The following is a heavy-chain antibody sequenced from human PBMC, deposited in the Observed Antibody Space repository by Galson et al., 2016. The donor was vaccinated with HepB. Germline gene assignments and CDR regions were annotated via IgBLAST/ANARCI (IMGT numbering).Heavy chain of an antibody. Sequence: QSGAAVKKPGESLRISCKGSGYSFSSYWISWVRQMPGKGLEWMGKIDPSDSYANYSPSFQGHVTISAGKSLGTAYLQWNSLTASDTAIYYCAREGSFYVTGGYYFHDAFDVWGPGTRVTVSS. CDR2: IDPSDSYA. V-gene: IGHV5-10-1*01. J-gene: IGHJ3*01. CDR1: GYSFSSYW. D-gene: IGHD2-8*02. CDR3: AREGSFYVTGGYYFHDAFDV.